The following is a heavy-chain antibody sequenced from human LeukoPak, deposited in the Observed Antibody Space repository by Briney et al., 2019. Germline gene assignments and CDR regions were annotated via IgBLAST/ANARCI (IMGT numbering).Heavy chain of an antibody. Sequence: GGSLRLSCTASGFTFSTYEMNWVRQAPGEGLEWISYISGSGSSIFYADSLQGRFTVSRDNAKNSVYLQMNSLRAEDTAVYYCAREGGFGYDDAFDTWGHGTTVTVSS. CDR3: AREGGFGYDDAFDT. CDR1: GFTFSTYE. V-gene: IGHV3-48*03. D-gene: IGHD3-16*02. CDR2: ISGSGSSI. J-gene: IGHJ3*02.